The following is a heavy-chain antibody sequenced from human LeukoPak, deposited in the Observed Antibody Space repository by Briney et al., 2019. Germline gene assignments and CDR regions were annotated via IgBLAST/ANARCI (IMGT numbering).Heavy chain of an antibody. D-gene: IGHD2-15*01. Sequence: GGSLRLSCAASGFTFDDYAMHWVRQAPGKGLEWVSSISSSSSYIYYADSVKGRFTISRDNAKNSLYLQMNSLRAEDTAVYYCARDRGLVVVAATDYWGQGTLVTVSS. CDR3: ARDRGLVVVAATDY. V-gene: IGHV3-21*01. J-gene: IGHJ4*02. CDR1: GFTFDDYA. CDR2: ISSSSSYI.